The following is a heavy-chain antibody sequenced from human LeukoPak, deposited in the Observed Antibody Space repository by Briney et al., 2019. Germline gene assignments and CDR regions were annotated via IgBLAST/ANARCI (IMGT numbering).Heavy chain of an antibody. D-gene: IGHD1-26*01. J-gene: IGHJ5*02. CDR2: IYHSGTT. CDR1: AYSISNGFL. V-gene: IGHV4-38-2*02. CDR3: TRLSHVAGAAKVSWFDP. Sequence: PSETLSLTCTVSAYSISNGFLWGWIRQPPGKGLEWTGSIYHSGTTYYNPSLKSRVTMSVDTSKNQFSLKLSSVTAADTAVYYCTRLSHVAGAAKVSWFDPWGQGTLVTVSS.